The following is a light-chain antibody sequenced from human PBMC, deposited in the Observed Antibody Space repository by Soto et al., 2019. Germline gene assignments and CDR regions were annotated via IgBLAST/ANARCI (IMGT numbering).Light chain of an antibody. CDR3: QQYGISPYT. CDR2: GAF. V-gene: IGKV3-20*01. Sequence: IVLTQSPGTLSLSPGERATLPCRASQSVSNNYLAWYQQRPGQAPSLLIYGAFSRANGIPDRFSGSGSGTDFTLTISRLEPEDSAVYYCQQYGISPYTFGQGTKLEIK. CDR1: QSVSNNY. J-gene: IGKJ2*01.